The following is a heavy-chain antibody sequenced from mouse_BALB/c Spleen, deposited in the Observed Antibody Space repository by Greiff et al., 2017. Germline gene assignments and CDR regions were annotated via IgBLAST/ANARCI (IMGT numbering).Heavy chain of an antibody. J-gene: IGHJ2*01. Sequence: EVQLVESGGGLVQPGGSLRLSCATSGFTFTDYYMSWVRQPPGKALEWLGFIRNKANGYTTEYSASVKGRFTISRDNSQSILYLQMNTLRAEDSATYYCARRGLLRSDFDYWGQGTTLTVSS. V-gene: IGHV7-3*02. CDR3: ARRGLLRSDFDY. CDR2: IRNKANGYTT. CDR1: GFTFTDYY. D-gene: IGHD1-1*01.